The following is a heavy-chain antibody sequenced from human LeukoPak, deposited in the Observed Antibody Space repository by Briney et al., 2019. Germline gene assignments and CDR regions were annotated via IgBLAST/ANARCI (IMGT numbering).Heavy chain of an antibody. V-gene: IGHV4-39*01. D-gene: IGHD5-18*01. CDR1: GGYISSSSYY. CDR2: ISYTGST. Sequence: SETLSLTCTVSGGYISSSSYYWGSIRQPPGKGLEWIGSISYTGSTYYNPSLKRRVSISADTSKNQFSLKLSSVTAADTAIYYCARSFGYSYGLPFDYWGQGNLVTVSS. CDR3: ARSFGYSYGLPFDY. J-gene: IGHJ4*02.